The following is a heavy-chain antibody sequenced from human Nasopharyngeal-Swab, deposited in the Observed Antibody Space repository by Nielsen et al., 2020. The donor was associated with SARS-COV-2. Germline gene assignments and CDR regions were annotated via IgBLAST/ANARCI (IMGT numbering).Heavy chain of an antibody. CDR3: ARAEIAVADAEYFQH. CDR2: IYYSGST. Sequence: RQAPGKGLEWIGSIYYSGSTYYNPSLKSRVTISVDTSKNQFSLKLSSVTAADTAVYYCARAEIAVADAEYFQHWGQSTLVTVSS. J-gene: IGHJ1*01. V-gene: IGHV4-39*07. D-gene: IGHD6-19*01.